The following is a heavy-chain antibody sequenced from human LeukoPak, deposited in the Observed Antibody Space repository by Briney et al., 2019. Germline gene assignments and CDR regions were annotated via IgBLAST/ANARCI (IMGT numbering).Heavy chain of an antibody. CDR2: IKQDGSEK. CDR3: AREGPVVVPAAIEDAFDI. D-gene: IGHD2-2*02. Sequence: PGGSLRLSCAASGFTFSSYWMSWVRQAPGKGLEWVANIKQDGSEKYYVDSVKGRFTISRDNAKNSLYLQMNSLRAEDTAVYYCAREGPVVVPAAIEDAFDIWGQGTMVTVSS. J-gene: IGHJ3*02. V-gene: IGHV3-7*01. CDR1: GFTFSSYW.